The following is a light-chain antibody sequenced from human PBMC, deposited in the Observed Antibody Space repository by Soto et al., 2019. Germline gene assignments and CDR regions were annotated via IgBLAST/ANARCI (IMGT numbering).Light chain of an antibody. CDR3: KKYYSTPPT. J-gene: IGKJ4*01. Sequence: DIVMTQSPDSLAVSLGERATINCKSSQSVLYSSNNKNYLAWYQQKPGQPPKLLIYWASTRESGVPDRFSGRGSGTDSTLTISSLQAEDVAVYYCKKYYSTPPTFGGGTKVEIK. V-gene: IGKV4-1*01. CDR2: WAS. CDR1: QSVLYSSNNKNY.